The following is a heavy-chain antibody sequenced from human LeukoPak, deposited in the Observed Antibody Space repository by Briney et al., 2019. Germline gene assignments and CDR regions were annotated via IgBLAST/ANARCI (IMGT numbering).Heavy chain of an antibody. J-gene: IGHJ4*02. Sequence: PGGSLRLSCAASGFTFSSYGMHWVRQAPGKGLEWVAFIRYDGSNKYYADSVKGRFTISRDNSKNTLYLQMNSLRAEDTAVYYCAREDLRSFDYWGQGTLVTVSS. D-gene: IGHD5/OR15-5a*01. CDR2: IRYDGSNK. CDR1: GFTFSSYG. CDR3: AREDLRSFDY. V-gene: IGHV3-30*02.